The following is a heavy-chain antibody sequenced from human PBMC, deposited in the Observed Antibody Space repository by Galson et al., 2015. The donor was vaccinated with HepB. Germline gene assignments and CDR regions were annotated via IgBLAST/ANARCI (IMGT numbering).Heavy chain of an antibody. J-gene: IGHJ6*02. V-gene: IGHV3-30*02. D-gene: IGHD6-13*01. CDR3: AKGVPYGRSWYGSMDV. CDR2: IRYDGNYK. Sequence: SLRLSCATSGFPFSNYGVHWVRQAPGKGLEWVAFIRYDGNYKYYAESVKGRFTISRDNSKDTLDLQMSSLRVEDTDEYYCAKGVPYGRSWYGSMDVWGQGTTVTVSS. CDR1: GFPFSNYG.